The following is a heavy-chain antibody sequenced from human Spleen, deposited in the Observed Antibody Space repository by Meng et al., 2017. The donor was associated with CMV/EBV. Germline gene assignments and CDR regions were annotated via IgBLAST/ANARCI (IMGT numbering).Heavy chain of an antibody. Sequence: SETLSLTCTVSGDSISSARYFWGWIRQPPGKGLEWIGSIYYSGSTYYNPSLKSRVTISVDTSKNQFSLKLSSVTAADTAVYYCARDLVLVPAAISGPEGYYFDYWGQGTLVTVSS. J-gene: IGHJ4*02. CDR2: IYYSGST. CDR3: ARDLVLVPAAISGPEGYYFDY. V-gene: IGHV4-39*07. CDR1: GDSISSARYF. D-gene: IGHD2-2*01.